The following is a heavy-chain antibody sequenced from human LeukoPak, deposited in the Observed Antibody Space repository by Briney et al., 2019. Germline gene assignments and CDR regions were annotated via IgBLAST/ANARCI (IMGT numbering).Heavy chain of an antibody. V-gene: IGHV4-34*01. CDR3: ARVSTWLRLPDY. J-gene: IGHJ4*02. D-gene: IGHD5-12*01. Sequence: PSETLSLTCAVYGGSFSGYYWSWIRQPPGKGLEWIGEINHSGSTNYNPSLKSRVTISVDTSKNQFSLKLSSVTAADTAVYYCARVSTWLRLPDYWGQGTLVTVFS. CDR2: INHSGST. CDR1: GGSFSGYY.